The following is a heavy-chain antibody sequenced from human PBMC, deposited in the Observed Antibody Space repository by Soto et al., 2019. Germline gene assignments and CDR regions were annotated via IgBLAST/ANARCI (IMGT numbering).Heavy chain of an antibody. CDR2: IIPIFGTA. Sequence: ASVKVSCKASGGTFSSYAISWVRQAPGQGLEWMGGIIPIFGTANYAQKFQGRVTITADESTSTAYMELSSLRSEDTAVYYCARDEVHCSGGSCSPYWYFDLWGRGTLVTVSS. CDR1: GGTFSSYA. J-gene: IGHJ2*01. CDR3: ARDEVHCSGGSCSPYWYFDL. V-gene: IGHV1-69*13. D-gene: IGHD2-15*01.